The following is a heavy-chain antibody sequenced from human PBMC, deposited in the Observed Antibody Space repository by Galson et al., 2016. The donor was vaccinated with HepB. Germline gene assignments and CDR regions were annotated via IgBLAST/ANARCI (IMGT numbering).Heavy chain of an antibody. V-gene: IGHV3-53*01. CDR2: IYGGGDT. J-gene: IGHJ4*02. D-gene: IGHD2-2*01. CDR3: AISSLIHLCRYFSCALDY. CDR1: GFTVSTNY. Sequence: SLRLSCAASGFTVSTNYMTWVRQAPGKGLEWVSVIYGGGDTYYADSVKARFSISRDISKNTLYLQMNSLRAEDTAVYYCAISSLIHLCRYFSCALDYWGQGTLVTVSS.